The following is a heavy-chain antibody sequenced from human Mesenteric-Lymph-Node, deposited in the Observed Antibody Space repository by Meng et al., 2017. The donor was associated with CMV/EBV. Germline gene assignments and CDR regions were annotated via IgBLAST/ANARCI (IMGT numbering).Heavy chain of an antibody. Sequence: GESLKISCAASGFTFSSYAMHWVRQAPGKGLEWVAVISYDGSNQYYADSVKGRFTISRDNSKNTLYLQMNSLRAEDTALYYCAFYYGSGTYYSPLDSWGQGTLVTVSS. D-gene: IGHD3-10*01. CDR1: GFTFSSYA. CDR3: AFYYGSGTYYSPLDS. J-gene: IGHJ4*02. V-gene: IGHV3-30-3*01. CDR2: ISYDGSNQ.